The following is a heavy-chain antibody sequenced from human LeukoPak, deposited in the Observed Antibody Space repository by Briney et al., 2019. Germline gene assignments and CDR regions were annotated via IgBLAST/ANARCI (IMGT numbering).Heavy chain of an antibody. D-gene: IGHD6-19*01. V-gene: IGHV4-61*02. CDR2: IYTSGST. CDR1: GGSISSGSYY. CDR3: ATMGGSGWYEYYFDY. Sequence: SETLSLTCTVSGGSISSGSYYWSWVRQPAGKGLEWIGRIYTSGSTNYNPSLKSRVTMSVDTSKNQFSLKLSSVTAADTAVYYCATMGGSGWYEYYFDYWGQGTLVTVSS. J-gene: IGHJ4*02.